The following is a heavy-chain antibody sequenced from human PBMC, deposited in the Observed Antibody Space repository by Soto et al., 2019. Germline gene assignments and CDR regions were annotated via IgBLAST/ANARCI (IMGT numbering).Heavy chain of an antibody. CDR1: GFTFSNAW. J-gene: IGHJ3*02. V-gene: IGHV3-15*01. Sequence: PGGSLRLSCAASGFTFSNAWMSWVRQAPGKGLEWVGRIKSKTDGGTTDYAAPVKGRFTISRDDSKNTLYLQMNSLKTEDTAVYYCTTAEFSDRYYYDAFDIWGQGTMVTVSS. CDR2: IKSKTDGGTT. CDR3: TTAEFSDRYYYDAFDI. D-gene: IGHD3-10*01.